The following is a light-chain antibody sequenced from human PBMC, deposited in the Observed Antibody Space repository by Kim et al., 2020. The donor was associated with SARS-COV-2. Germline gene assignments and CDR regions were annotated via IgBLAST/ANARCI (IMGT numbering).Light chain of an antibody. J-gene: IGLJ3*02. CDR1: SLKSYY. CDR3: SSRDSSGDHLV. CDR2: GVN. Sequence: ALGQTVNTPCQGDSLKSYYASWYQQKPGQTPLLVMYGVNHRPSGIPDRFSSSRTGSTASLTITGAQAGDEADYYCSSRDSSGDHLVFGGGTQLTVL. V-gene: IGLV3-19*01.